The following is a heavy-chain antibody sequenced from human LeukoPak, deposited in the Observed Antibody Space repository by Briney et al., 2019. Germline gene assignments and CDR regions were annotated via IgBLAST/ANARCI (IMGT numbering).Heavy chain of an antibody. CDR3: AREPRTTILRDAFDI. J-gene: IGHJ3*02. V-gene: IGHV4-31*03. CDR1: GGSISSGGYY. Sequence: SQTLSLTCTVSGGSISSGGYYWSWIRQHPGKGLEWIGYIYYSGSTYYNPSLKSRVTISVDTSKNQFPLKLSSVTAADTAVYYCAREPRTTILRDAFDIWGQGTMVTVSS. D-gene: IGHD1-7*01. CDR2: IYYSGST.